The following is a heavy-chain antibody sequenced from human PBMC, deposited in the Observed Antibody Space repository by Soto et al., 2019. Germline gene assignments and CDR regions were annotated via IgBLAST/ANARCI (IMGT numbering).Heavy chain of an antibody. V-gene: IGHV1-8*01. CDR2: MNPNSANT. D-gene: IGHD4-4*01. Sequence: ASVKVSCKASGYTFTSYDINWVRQATGQGLEWMGWMNPNSANTGYAQKFQGRVTMTRNTSISTAYMELSSLRSEDTAVYYCARGKTVTTFVNYYYYGMDVWGQGTTVTVSS. CDR1: GYTFTSYD. J-gene: IGHJ6*02. CDR3: ARGKTVTTFVNYYYYGMDV.